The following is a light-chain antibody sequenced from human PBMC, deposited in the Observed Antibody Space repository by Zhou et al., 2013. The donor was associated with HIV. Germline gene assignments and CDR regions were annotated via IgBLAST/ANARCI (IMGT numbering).Light chain of an antibody. CDR2: EVS. V-gene: IGLV2-18*02. J-gene: IGLJ1*01. CDR1: SSDVGRYNR. Sequence: QSALTQPPSASGSPGQSIAISCTGTSSDVGRYNRVSWYQQPPGTAPKLMIYEVSNRPSGVPDRFSGSKSGNTASLTISGLQAEDEADYYCTSYSSSSTLYVFGTGTKVTVL. CDR3: TSYSSSSTLYV.